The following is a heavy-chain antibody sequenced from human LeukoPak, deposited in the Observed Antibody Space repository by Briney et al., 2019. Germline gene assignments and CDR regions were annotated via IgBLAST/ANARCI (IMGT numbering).Heavy chain of an antibody. V-gene: IGHV4-39*01. J-gene: IGHJ4*02. CDR3: ARKERTVTTFFWDC. CDR2: IYYSGST. D-gene: IGHD4-17*01. Sequence: SETLSLTCTVSGGSISSSSYYWGWIRQPPGKGLEWIGSIYYSGSTYYNPSLKSRVTISVDTSKNQFSLKLSSVTAADTAVYYCARKERTVTTFFWDCWGQGTLVTVSS. CDR1: GGSISSSSYY.